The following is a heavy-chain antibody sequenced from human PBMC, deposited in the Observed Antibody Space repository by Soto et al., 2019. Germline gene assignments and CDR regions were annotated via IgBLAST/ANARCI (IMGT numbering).Heavy chain of an antibody. J-gene: IGHJ6*02. V-gene: IGHV1-8*01. CDR1: GYTFTSYD. CDR3: ARGRYYDFWSGYFPGYDYYGMDV. CDR2: MNPNSGNT. D-gene: IGHD3-3*01. Sequence: ASVKVSCKASGYTFTSYDINWVRQATGQGLEWMGWMNPNSGNTGYAQKFQGRVTMTRNTSISTAYMELSSLRSEDTAVYYCARGRYYDFWSGYFPGYDYYGMDVWGQGTTVTSP.